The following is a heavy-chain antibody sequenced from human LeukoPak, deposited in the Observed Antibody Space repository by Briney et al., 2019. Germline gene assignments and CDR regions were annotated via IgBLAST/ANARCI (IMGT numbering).Heavy chain of an antibody. CDR3: ARDRQVPAVVDY. V-gene: IGHV3-11*01. D-gene: IGHD2-2*01. Sequence: GGSLRLSCAVSGFTLSDWYMSWIRQAPGKGLEWVSFISSSGNTICYADSVKGRFTISRDHANNSLFLQMNSLRAEDTAVYYCARDRQVPAVVDYWGQGTLVAVSP. CDR2: ISSSGNTI. CDR1: GFTLSDWY. J-gene: IGHJ4*02.